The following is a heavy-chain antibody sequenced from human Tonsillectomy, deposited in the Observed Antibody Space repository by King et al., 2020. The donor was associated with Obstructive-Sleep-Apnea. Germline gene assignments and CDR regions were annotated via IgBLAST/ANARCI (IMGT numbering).Heavy chain of an antibody. V-gene: IGHV3-66*01. J-gene: IGHJ2*01. CDR1: GFTVSSNY. D-gene: IGHD3-10*02. CDR2: IYRSDSGGST. CDR3: ARADDVYWYFDL. Sequence: VQLVESGGGLVQPGGSLRLSCAASGFTVSSNYMNWVRQAPGKGLEWVSVIYRSDSGGSTYYADSVKGRFTISRDNSKNTLYLQMNSLRVEDTAVYYCARADDVYWYFDLWGRGTLVTVSS.